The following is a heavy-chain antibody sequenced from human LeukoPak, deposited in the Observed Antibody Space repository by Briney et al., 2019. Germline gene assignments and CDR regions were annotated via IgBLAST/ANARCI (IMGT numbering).Heavy chain of an antibody. CDR2: IRLDGSNT. V-gene: IGHV3-30*02. J-gene: IGHJ4*02. Sequence: GGSLRLSCAASGFAFSTYGMHWVRQAPGKGLEWVAFIRLDGSNTKYADSVKGRFTISRDNSKNTLYLQMNSLRTEDTAVYYCARRWAVAAVDYWGQGTLVTVSS. CDR3: ARRWAVAAVDY. D-gene: IGHD6-19*01. CDR1: GFAFSTYG.